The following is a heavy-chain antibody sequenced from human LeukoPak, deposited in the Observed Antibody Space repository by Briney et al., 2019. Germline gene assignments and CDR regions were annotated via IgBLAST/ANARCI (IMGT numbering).Heavy chain of an antibody. J-gene: IGHJ6*03. Sequence: SETLSLTCAVYGGSFSGYYWSWIRQPPGKGLEWIGEINHSGSTNYNPSLKSPVTISVDTSKNQFSLKLSSVTAADTAVYYCARGYSSSFVYYYYYMDVWGKGTTVTVSS. D-gene: IGHD6-6*01. V-gene: IGHV4-34*01. CDR2: INHSGST. CDR3: ARGYSSSFVYYYYYMDV. CDR1: GGSFSGYY.